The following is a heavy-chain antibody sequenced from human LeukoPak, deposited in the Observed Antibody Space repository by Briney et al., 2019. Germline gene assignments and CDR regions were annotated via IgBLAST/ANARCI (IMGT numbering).Heavy chain of an antibody. V-gene: IGHV3-21*01. CDR2: ISSSGTYI. Sequence: PGGSLRLSCAASGFTFSNYGMNWVRQAPGKGLEWVSSISSSGTYIYYADSMKGRFTISRDNAKNSLYLQIDSLRAEDTAVYYCARPRGWERRWYFDLWGRGTLVTVSS. J-gene: IGHJ2*01. CDR1: GFTFSNYG. CDR3: ARPRGWERRWYFDL. D-gene: IGHD1-26*01.